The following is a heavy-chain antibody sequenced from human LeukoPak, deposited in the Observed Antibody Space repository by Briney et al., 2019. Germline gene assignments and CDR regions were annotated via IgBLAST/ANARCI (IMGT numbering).Heavy chain of an antibody. V-gene: IGHV1-24*01. J-gene: IGHJ5*02. CDR1: GDTLTELS. CDR3: ATSRHQVEYDILNGYNWFDP. Sequence: ASGKVSCKVSGDTLTELSIHWVRQAPGKGLEWMGGYDPEDGETIYAQKFQGRVTMTEDTSTDTAYMELSSLRSEDTAVYYCATSRHQVEYDILNGYNWFDPWGQGTLVTVSS. D-gene: IGHD3-9*01. CDR2: YDPEDGET.